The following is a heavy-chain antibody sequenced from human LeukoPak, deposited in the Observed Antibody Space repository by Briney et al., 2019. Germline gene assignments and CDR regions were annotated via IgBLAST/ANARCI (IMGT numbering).Heavy chain of an antibody. D-gene: IGHD3-22*01. V-gene: IGHV3-21*06. CDR1: GLTFSSFS. J-gene: IGHJ4*02. Sequence: GGSLRLSCAASGLTFSSFSFNWVRQGPGKGLQWVSSINTVASYIYYADSVRGRFTISRDNAKNSLYLQMNSLRAEDTGVYYCARLRRNSDKSGFYYYYDYWGQGTLVTVSS. CDR3: ARLRRNSDKSGFYYYYDY. CDR2: INTVASYI.